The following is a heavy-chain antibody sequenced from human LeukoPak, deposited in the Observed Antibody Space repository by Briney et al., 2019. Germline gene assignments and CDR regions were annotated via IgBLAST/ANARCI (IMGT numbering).Heavy chain of an antibody. J-gene: IGHJ5*02. CDR1: GYSFIVYY. Sequence: LGASVKVSCKASGYSFIVYYIHWVRQAPGQGLEWMGWINPRSGDTNYAQKFQGRVTMTRDTSVSTAYMELSRLTSDDTAVYYCARAGSGRSWFDPWGQGTLVTVSS. V-gene: IGHV1-2*03. CDR2: INPRSGDT. CDR3: ARAGSGRSWFDP. D-gene: IGHD1-26*01.